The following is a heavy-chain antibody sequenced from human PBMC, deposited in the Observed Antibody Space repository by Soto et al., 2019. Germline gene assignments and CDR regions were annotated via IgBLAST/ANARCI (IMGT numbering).Heavy chain of an antibody. CDR3: TTAAYCSGGSCSSFDP. Sequence: PGGSLRLSCAASGFTFSNAWMSWVRQAPGKGLEWVGRIKSKTDGGTTDYAAPVKGRFTISRDDSKNTLYLQMNSLKTEDTAVYYCTTAAYCSGGSCSSFDPWGQGTLVTVSS. D-gene: IGHD2-15*01. CDR2: IKSKTDGGTT. J-gene: IGHJ5*02. CDR1: GFTFSNAW. V-gene: IGHV3-15*01.